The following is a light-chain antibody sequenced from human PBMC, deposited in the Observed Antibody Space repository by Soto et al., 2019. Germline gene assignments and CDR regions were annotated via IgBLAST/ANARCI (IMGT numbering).Light chain of an antibody. CDR2: LGS. J-gene: IGKJ1*01. CDR3: MQALQSPRT. Sequence: DIVMTQSPLSLPVTPGEPASISCRSSQSLLHSNGYNYLDWYLQKPGQSPQLLIYLGSNRSSGVPDRFSGSGSGTDLTLKISRVEAEDGGVYYCMQALQSPRTFGQGTKVEIK. V-gene: IGKV2-28*01. CDR1: QSLLHSNGYNY.